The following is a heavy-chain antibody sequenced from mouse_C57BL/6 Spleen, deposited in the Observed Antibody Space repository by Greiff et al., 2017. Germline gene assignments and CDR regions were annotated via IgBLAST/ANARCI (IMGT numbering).Heavy chain of an antibody. CDR2: INPSSGYT. CDR3: ARGVGVVATFDY. J-gene: IGHJ2*01. Sequence: VQLQQSGAELARPGASVKMSCKASGYTFTSYTMHWVKQRPGQGLEWIGYINPSSGYTKYNQKFKDKATLTADKSSSTAYMQLSSLTSEDSAVYYCARGVGVVATFDYWGQGTTLTVSS. CDR1: GYTFTSYT. D-gene: IGHD1-1*01. V-gene: IGHV1-4*01.